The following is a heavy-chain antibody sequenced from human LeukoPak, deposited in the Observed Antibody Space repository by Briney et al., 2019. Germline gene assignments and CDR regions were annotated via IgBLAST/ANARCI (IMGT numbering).Heavy chain of an antibody. V-gene: IGHV3-23*01. D-gene: IGHD6-13*01. Sequence: GGSLRLSCAASGFTFSSFAMNWVRQAPGKGLEWVSIIGATGGTTLYADSVKGRFTISRDNSKNTLYLQMNSLRAEDTAVYYCAKRIGAAGSTYGMDVWGQGTTVTVSS. CDR2: IGATGGTT. CDR3: AKRIGAAGSTYGMDV. CDR1: GFTFSSFA. J-gene: IGHJ6*02.